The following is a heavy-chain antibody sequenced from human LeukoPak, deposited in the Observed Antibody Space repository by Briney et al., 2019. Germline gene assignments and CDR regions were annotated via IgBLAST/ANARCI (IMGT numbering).Heavy chain of an antibody. CDR2: VNSDGSST. CDR3: AKASLLLWFGEFYYFDY. D-gene: IGHD3-10*01. Sequence: PGGSLRLSCAASGFTFSNYLMHWVRQAPGKGLVWFSRVNSDGSSTSYADSVKGRFTISSDNAKDSLYLQMNSLRAEDTAVYYCAKASLLLWFGEFYYFDYWGQGTLVTVSS. J-gene: IGHJ4*02. V-gene: IGHV3-74*01. CDR1: GFTFSNYL.